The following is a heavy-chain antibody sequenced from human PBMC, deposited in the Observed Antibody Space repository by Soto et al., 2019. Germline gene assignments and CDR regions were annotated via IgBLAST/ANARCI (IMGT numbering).Heavy chain of an antibody. Sequence: QITLKESGPTLVKPTQTLTLTCTFSGFSLSTSRVGVGWIRQPPGKALEWLALIYWDDDKRYIPSLKSRLTNPNDTTKNLVVLTRTSMHPVDTATYYCAQLAPFDYKGYDFDCGGQGTLFTVSS. J-gene: IGHJ4*02. V-gene: IGHV2-5*02. D-gene: IGHD3-9*01. CDR2: IYWDDDK. CDR1: GFSLSTSRVG. CDR3: AQLAPFDYKGYDFDC.